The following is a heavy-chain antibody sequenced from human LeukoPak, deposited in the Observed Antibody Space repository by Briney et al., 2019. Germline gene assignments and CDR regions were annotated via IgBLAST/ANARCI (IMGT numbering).Heavy chain of an antibody. J-gene: IGHJ4*02. CDR2: IYHSGST. Sequence: SETLSLTCTVSGYSISSGYYWGWIRPPPGKGLEWIGSIYHSGSTYYNPSLKSRVTISVDTSKNQFSLKLSSVTAADTAVYYCARVSKNTPADYWGQGTLVTVSS. D-gene: IGHD2-2*01. CDR3: ARVSKNTPADY. V-gene: IGHV4-38-2*02. CDR1: GYSISSGYY.